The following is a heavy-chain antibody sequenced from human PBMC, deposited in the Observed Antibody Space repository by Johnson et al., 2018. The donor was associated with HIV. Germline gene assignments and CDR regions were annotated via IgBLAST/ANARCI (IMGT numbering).Heavy chain of an antibody. Sequence: QVHLVESGGGVVQPGTYLRLSCAASGFTFSSYGMHWVRQAPGEGLEWVAVISYDGSSKFSADSVKGRFTISRDNSKNPLYLQMNSLRVEDTAVYFCAKIAAATALKDAFDFWGRGTMVTVSS. CDR1: GFTFSSYG. D-gene: IGHD6-13*01. J-gene: IGHJ3*01. CDR3: AKIAAATALKDAFDF. V-gene: IGHV3-30*18. CDR2: ISYDGSSK.